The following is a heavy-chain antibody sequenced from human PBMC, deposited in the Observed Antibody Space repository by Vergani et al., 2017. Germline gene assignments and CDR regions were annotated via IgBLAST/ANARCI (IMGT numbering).Heavy chain of an antibody. D-gene: IGHD2-8*01. J-gene: IGHJ5*02. V-gene: IGHV4-59*10. CDR2: IYPNGNG. CDR3: ARGNYGVNCPKYNGLAP. CDR1: GGPFSGYY. Sequence: QVQLQQRGAGLLKPSETLSLTCAVYGGPFSGYYWTWIRQPAGRGLEWIGRIYPNGNGNSNESLRSRLTMSIDTSRSPFSLSLCSVTAADTTVYYCARGNYGVNCPKYNGLAPWGRGILFTVSS.